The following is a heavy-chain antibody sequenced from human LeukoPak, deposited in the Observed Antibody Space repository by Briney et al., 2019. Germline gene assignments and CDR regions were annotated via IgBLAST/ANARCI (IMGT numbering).Heavy chain of an antibody. CDR2: INHSGST. Sequence: PSETLSLTCAVYGGSFSGYYWSWIRQPPGKGLEWIGEINHSGSTNYYPSLKSRVTISVDTSKNQFSLKLSSVTAADTAVYYCARVSWSYYTRLNYYYYMDVWGKGTTVTISS. V-gene: IGHV4-34*01. D-gene: IGHD3-10*01. CDR3: ARVSWSYYTRLNYYYYMDV. CDR1: GGSFSGYY. J-gene: IGHJ6*03.